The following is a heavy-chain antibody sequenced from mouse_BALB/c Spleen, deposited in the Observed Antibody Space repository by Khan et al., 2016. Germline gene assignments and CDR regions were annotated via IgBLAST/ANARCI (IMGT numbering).Heavy chain of an antibody. V-gene: IGHV1-9*01. D-gene: IGHD3-2*01. J-gene: IGHJ2*01. CDR1: GYTFSSYW. Sequence: QVQLQQSGAELMKPGASVKISCKATGYTFSSYWIEWVKQRPGHGLEWIGEILPGSGSTNYNEKFKGKATFTADTSSNTAYMQLSSLTSEDSAVDYCARLRQLGLRDYFDYWGQGTTLTVSS. CDR2: ILPGSGST. CDR3: ARLRQLGLRDYFDY.